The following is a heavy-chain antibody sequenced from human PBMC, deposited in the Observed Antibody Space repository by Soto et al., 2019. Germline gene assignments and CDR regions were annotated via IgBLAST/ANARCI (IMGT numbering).Heavy chain of an antibody. CDR3: AKVTKRAAAGRYEYYKYGMDV. CDR1: GFAFSTYA. V-gene: IGHV3-23*01. D-gene: IGHD6-13*01. J-gene: IGHJ6*02. CDR2: ISGSGGSS. Sequence: EGSLRLSCAASGFAFSTYAMTWVRQAPGKGLEWVSVISGSGGSSYYAASVKGRFTISRDNSKNTLFLQMNGLRAEDTAVYYCAKVTKRAAAGRYEYYKYGMDVWGQGTTVTVSS.